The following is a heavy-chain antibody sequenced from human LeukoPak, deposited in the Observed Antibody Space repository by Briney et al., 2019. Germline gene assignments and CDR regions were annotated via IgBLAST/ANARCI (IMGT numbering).Heavy chain of an antibody. D-gene: IGHD2-2*01. Sequence: PGGSLRLSCAASGFTFSSYWMSWVRQAPGKGLEWVANIKQDGSEKYYVDSVKGRFTISRDNAKNSLYLQMNSLRAEDTAVYCCAREAFRVVVPAAEIDYWGQGTLVTVSS. CDR3: AREAFRVVVPAAEIDY. CDR1: GFTFSSYW. J-gene: IGHJ4*02. V-gene: IGHV3-7*01. CDR2: IKQDGSEK.